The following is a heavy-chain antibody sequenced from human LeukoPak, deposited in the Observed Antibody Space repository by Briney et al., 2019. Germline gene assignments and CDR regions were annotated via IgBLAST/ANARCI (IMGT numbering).Heavy chain of an antibody. CDR2: ISGGGGVT. CDR3: AKNGGDTYGTGHFDY. CDR1: GFTFSSYA. D-gene: IGHD3-10*01. J-gene: IGHJ4*02. Sequence: PGGSLRLSCAASGFTFSSYAMTWVRQAPGKGLEWVSAISGGGGVTYYADSVRGHFTISRDNSKNTLYLQMNSLRADDTAVYYCAKNGGDTYGTGHFDYWGQGTLVTVSS. V-gene: IGHV3-23*01.